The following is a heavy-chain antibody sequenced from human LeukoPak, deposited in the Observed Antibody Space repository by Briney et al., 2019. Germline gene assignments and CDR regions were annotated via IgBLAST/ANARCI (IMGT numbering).Heavy chain of an antibody. D-gene: IGHD3-22*01. Sequence: PGGSLRLSCAASGFTFNNYGLIWVRQAPGKGLEWVAAISNDGGGTMYTAFVEGRFTISRDNSKNTLFLQMNSLRAEDTALYYCAKGSSGYFADLWGQGTLVTVSS. CDR2: ISNDGGGT. J-gene: IGHJ5*02. CDR3: AKGSSGYFADL. V-gene: IGHV3-23*01. CDR1: GFTFNNYG.